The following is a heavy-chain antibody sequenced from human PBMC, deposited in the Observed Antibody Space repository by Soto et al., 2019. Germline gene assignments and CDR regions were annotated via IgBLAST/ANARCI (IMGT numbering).Heavy chain of an antibody. CDR3: ARDRKPLNDVLRYFDWLSIPTNWFDP. CDR1: GYTFTSYG. D-gene: IGHD3-9*01. J-gene: IGHJ5*02. Sequence: QVQLVQSGAEVKKPGASVKVSCKASGYTFTSYGISWVRQAPGQGLEWMGWISAYNGNTNYAQKLQGRVTMTTDTSTNRAYMELRSLRSDDTAVDYCARDRKPLNDVLRYFDWLSIPTNWFDPWGQGTLVTVSS. V-gene: IGHV1-18*01. CDR2: ISAYNGNT.